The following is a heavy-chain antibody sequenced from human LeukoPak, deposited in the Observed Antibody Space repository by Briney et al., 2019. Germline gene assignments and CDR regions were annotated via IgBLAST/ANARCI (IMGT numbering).Heavy chain of an antibody. CDR3: ARQKYYYGSESFYPFDY. CDR2: ISYSGTT. D-gene: IGHD3-10*01. J-gene: IGHJ4*02. CDR1: GDSISSGSFY. V-gene: IGHV4-39*01. Sequence: SETLSPTCSVSGDSISSGSFYWGWIRQPPGKGLEWIGSISYSGTTYYNPSLNSRVTISVDTSKNQFSLKLNSVTAADTAVYFCARQKYYYGSESFYPFDYWGQGTLVTASS.